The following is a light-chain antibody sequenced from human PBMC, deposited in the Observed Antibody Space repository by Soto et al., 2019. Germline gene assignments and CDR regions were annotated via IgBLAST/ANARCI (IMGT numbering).Light chain of an antibody. Sequence: DIQMPQSPSTLSASVGDRVTITCRASQSISSWLAWYQQKPGKAPKLLIYDASSLESGVPSRFSGSGSGTEFTLTISSLQPDDFATYYFQQYNSYWTFGQGTKVEIK. CDR3: QQYNSYWT. CDR2: DAS. J-gene: IGKJ1*01. V-gene: IGKV1-5*01. CDR1: QSISSW.